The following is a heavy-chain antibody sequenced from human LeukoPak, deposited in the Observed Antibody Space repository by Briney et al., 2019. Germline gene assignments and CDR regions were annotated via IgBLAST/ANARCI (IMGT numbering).Heavy chain of an antibody. V-gene: IGHV3-48*03. CDR2: ISGSGSTI. CDR1: GFTFSSYE. CDR3: ARDRGLVVVAATDY. J-gene: IGHJ4*02. D-gene: IGHD2-15*01. Sequence: GGSLRLSCAASGFTFSSYEMNWVRQAPGKGLEWVSYISGSGSTIYYADSVKGRFTISRDNAKNSLYLQMNSLRAEDTAVYYCARDRGLVVVAATDYWGQGTLVTVSS.